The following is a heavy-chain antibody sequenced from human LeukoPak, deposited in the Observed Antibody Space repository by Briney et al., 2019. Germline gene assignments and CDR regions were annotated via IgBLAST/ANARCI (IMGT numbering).Heavy chain of an antibody. D-gene: IGHD3-22*01. CDR1: GFTFSNYA. CDR3: AKEDYDSSGFAFDC. Sequence: GGSLRLSCAASGFTFSNYAIYWVRQAHGKGLEWVSAISGRGDNTYYADSVTGRFTISRDNSKNTLSLQMNSLRAEDTAVYYCAKEDYDSSGFAFDCWGQGTLVTVSS. J-gene: IGHJ4*02. CDR2: ISGRGDNT. V-gene: IGHV3-23*01.